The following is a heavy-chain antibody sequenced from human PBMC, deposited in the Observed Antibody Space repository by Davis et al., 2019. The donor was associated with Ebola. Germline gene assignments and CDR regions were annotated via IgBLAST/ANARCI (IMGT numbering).Heavy chain of an antibody. Sequence: SETLSLTCAVYGGSFSGYYWTWIRQPAGKGLEWIGRIYTSGSTNYNPSLKSRVTMSVDTSKNQFSLKLSSVTAADTAVYYCARGKGSSSWYEIFDYWGQGTLVTVSS. V-gene: IGHV4-59*10. CDR1: GGSFSGYY. CDR2: IYTSGST. D-gene: IGHD6-13*01. J-gene: IGHJ4*02. CDR3: ARGKGSSSWYEIFDY.